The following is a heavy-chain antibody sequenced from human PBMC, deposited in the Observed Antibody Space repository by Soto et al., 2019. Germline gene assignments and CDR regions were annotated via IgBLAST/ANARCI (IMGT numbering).Heavy chain of an antibody. CDR2: IYYSGST. CDR1: GGSISSYY. D-gene: IGHD4-17*01. V-gene: IGHV4-59*01. J-gene: IGHJ6*03. CDR3: ARDLNKDYGDLDWYMDV. Sequence: SETLSLTCTVSGGSISSYYWSWIRQPPGKGLEWIGYIYYSGSTNYNPSLKSRVTISVDTSKNQFSLKLSSVTAADTAVYYCARDLNKDYGDLDWYMDVWGKGTTVTVSS.